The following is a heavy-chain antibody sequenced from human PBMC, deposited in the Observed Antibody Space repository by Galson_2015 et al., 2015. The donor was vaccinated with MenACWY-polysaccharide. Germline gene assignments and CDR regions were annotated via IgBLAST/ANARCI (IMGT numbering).Heavy chain of an antibody. CDR1: GGSISSSSYY. CDR3: ARLFVSGYTNYGDYGLHGVVLFWFDP. Sequence: SETLSLTCTVSGGSISSSSYYWGWIRQPPGKGLEWIGSIYYSGSTCYNPSLKSRVTISVDTSKNQFSLKLSSGTAADTAVYYCARLFVSGYTNYGDYGLHGVVLFWFDPWGQGTLVTVSS. V-gene: IGHV4-39*01. D-gene: IGHD4-17*01. J-gene: IGHJ5*02. CDR2: IYYSGST.